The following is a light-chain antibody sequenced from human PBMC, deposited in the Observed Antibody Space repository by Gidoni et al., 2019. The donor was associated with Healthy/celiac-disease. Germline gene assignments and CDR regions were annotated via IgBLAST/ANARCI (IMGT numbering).Light chain of an antibody. Sequence: NFMLTQPHSVSESPGKTVPISCTGSSGSIANNYVQWYQQRPGRSPATVIYENNHRPSGVPDRFSGSIDSSSNSASLTISGLKTEDAAEYYCQSYDNIIVFGGGTKLTVL. J-gene: IGLJ3*02. CDR2: ENN. V-gene: IGLV6-57*01. CDR1: SGSIANNY. CDR3: QSYDNIIV.